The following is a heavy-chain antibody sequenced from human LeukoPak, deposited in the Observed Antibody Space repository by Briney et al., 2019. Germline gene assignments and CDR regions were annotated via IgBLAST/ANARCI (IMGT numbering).Heavy chain of an antibody. CDR2: ISGSGGST. CDR1: GFTFSSYG. CDR3: AKSMGYYDSSGYWGG. D-gene: IGHD3-22*01. V-gene: IGHV3-23*01. Sequence: GGSLRLSCAASGFTFSSYGMSWVRQAPGKGLDWVSSISGSGGSTYYADSVKGRFTISRDNSKNTLYLQMNSLRAEDTAVYYCAKSMGYYDSSGYWGGWGQGTLVTVSS. J-gene: IGHJ4*02.